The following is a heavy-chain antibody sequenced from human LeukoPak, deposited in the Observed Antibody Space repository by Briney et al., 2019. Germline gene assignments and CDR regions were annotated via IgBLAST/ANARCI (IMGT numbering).Heavy chain of an antibody. CDR3: AELGITMIGGV. J-gene: IGHJ6*04. D-gene: IGHD3-10*02. V-gene: IGHV3-48*04. CDR2: ISSSGSTI. Sequence: GGSLRLSCAASGFPFSSYFMNWVRQAPGKGLEWVSYISSSGSTIYYADSVKGRFTISRDNAKNSLYLQMNSLRAEDTAVYYCAELGITMIGGVWGKGTTVTISS. CDR1: GFPFSSYF.